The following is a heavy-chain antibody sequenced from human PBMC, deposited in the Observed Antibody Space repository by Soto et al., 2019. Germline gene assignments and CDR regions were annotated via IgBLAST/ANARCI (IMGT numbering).Heavy chain of an antibody. J-gene: IGHJ4*02. D-gene: IGHD3-10*01. Sequence: QVQLVQSGPEMMQPGASVKVSCKASGYASLSYAMHWVRQVHGQVYEWLGWINAGVDGTMYSERFQGRVRITRDTSANTVYMKLNALTSEDTAVYYCAREVPGVTSFDDWGQGTLVIVSS. CDR3: AREVPGVTSFDD. CDR1: GYASLSYA. CDR2: INAGVDGT. V-gene: IGHV1-3*01.